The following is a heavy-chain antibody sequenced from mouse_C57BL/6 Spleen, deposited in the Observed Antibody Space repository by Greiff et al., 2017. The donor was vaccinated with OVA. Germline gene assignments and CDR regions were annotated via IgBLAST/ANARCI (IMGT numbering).Heavy chain of an antibody. D-gene: IGHD2-12*01. CDR1: GYTFTSYW. CDR2: INPSDGGT. CDR3: ARYSNDLYYFDY. J-gene: IGHJ2*01. V-gene: IGHV1-52*01. Sequence: QVQLQQPGAELVRPGSSVKLSCKASGYTFTSYWMHWVKQSPIKGLEWIGNINPSDGGTHYNQKFKGKATLTVDKSSSTAYMQLSSLTSEDSAVYYCARYSNDLYYFDYWGQGTTLTVSS.